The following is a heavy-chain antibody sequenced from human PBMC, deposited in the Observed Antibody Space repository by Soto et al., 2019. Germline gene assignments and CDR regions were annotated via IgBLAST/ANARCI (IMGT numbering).Heavy chain of an antibody. Sequence: SATLSLTCTVSGGSISSGGYYWSWIRQHPGKGPEWIGYIYYSGSTYYNPSLKSRVTISVDTSKNQFSLKLSSVTAADTAVYYCARSILELEYYFDYWGQGTLVTVSS. V-gene: IGHV4-31*03. CDR1: GGSISSGGYY. D-gene: IGHD3-3*01. CDR2: IYYSGST. CDR3: ARSILELEYYFDY. J-gene: IGHJ4*02.